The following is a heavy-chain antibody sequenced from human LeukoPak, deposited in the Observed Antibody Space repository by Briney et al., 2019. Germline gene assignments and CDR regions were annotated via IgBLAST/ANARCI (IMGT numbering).Heavy chain of an antibody. V-gene: IGHV1-18*01. Sequence: GASVKVSCKASGYTFTSYGISWVRQAPGQGLEWMGWISAYNGSTNYAQKLQGRVTMTTDTSTSTAYMELRSLRSDDTAVYYCARAHSDPYCGGDCYEEYFDYWGQGTLVTVSS. J-gene: IGHJ4*02. CDR3: ARAHSDPYCGGDCYEEYFDY. CDR1: GYTFTSYG. CDR2: ISAYNGST. D-gene: IGHD2-21*01.